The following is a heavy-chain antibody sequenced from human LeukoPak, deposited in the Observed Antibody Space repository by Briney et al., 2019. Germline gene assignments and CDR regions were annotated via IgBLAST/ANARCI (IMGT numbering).Heavy chain of an antibody. CDR2: IHTSGST. CDR3: ARDRSPGVVRGAYFDS. Sequence: TASETLSLTCTVSGDSLSSSYWSWIRQPTGQRLEWIGHIHTSGSTHYNPSLKSRLTMSVDTSKNQFSLNLTSVTAADTAVYYCARDRSPGVVRGAYFDSWGQGTLVTVSS. J-gene: IGHJ4*02. D-gene: IGHD3-10*01. V-gene: IGHV4-4*07. CDR1: GDSLSSSY.